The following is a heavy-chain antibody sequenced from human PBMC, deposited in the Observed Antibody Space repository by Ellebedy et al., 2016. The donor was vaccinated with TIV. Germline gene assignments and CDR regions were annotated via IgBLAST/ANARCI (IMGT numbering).Heavy chain of an antibody. CDR3: ARIDSSSSHRGY. V-gene: IGHV4-30-4*01. CDR1: GGSISSGDYY. J-gene: IGHJ4*02. Sequence: SETLSLTCTVSGGSISSGDYYWSWIRQPPGKGLEWIGYIYYSGSTYYNPSLKSRVTISVDTSKNQFSLKLSSVTAADTAVYYCARIDSSSSHRGYWGQGTLVTVSS. D-gene: IGHD6-6*01. CDR2: IYYSGST.